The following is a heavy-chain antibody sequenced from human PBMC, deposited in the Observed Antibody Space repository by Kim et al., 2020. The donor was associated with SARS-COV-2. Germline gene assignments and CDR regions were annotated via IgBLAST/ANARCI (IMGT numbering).Heavy chain of an antibody. CDR1: GFTFSSYG. V-gene: IGHV3-30*18. CDR3: AKGERYYYDSSGLFDY. J-gene: IGHJ4*01. Sequence: GGSLRLSCAASGFTFSSYGMHWVRQAPGKGLEWVAVISYDGSNKYYADSVKGRFTISRDNSKNTLYLQMNSLRAEDTAVYYCAKGERYYYDSSGLFDYWG. D-gene: IGHD3-22*01. CDR2: ISYDGSNK.